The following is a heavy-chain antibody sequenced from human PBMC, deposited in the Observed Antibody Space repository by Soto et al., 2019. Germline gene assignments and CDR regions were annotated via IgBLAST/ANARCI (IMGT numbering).Heavy chain of an antibody. CDR1: GGSISSYY. V-gene: IGHV4-4*07. CDR2: IHSSGST. J-gene: IGHJ4*02. Sequence: QVQLQESGPGLVKPSETLSLTCTVSGGSISSYYWSWIRQPAGKGLEWIGRIHSSGSTNYNPSLKSRVTMSVHTSKTQFSLKLKSVTAADTAVYYCARAKDLSPPEWGQGTLVTVSS. CDR3: ARAKDLSPPE.